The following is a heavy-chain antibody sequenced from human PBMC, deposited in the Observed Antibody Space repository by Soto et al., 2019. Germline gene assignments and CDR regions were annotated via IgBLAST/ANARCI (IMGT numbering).Heavy chain of an antibody. V-gene: IGHV4-31*03. J-gene: IGHJ3*02. CDR3: ARFYMVRGVMGAFDI. CDR2: IYYSGST. D-gene: IGHD3-10*01. CDR1: GGSISSGGYY. Sequence: PSETVSLTCTVSGGSISSGGYYWSWIRQHPGKGLEWIGYIYYSGSTYYNPSLKSRVTISVDTSKNQFSLKLSSVTAADTAVYYCARFYMVRGVMGAFDIWGQGTMVTVSS.